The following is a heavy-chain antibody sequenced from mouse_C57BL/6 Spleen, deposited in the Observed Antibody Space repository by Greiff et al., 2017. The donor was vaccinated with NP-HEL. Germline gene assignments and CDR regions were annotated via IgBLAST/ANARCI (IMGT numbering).Heavy chain of an antibody. Sequence: VQLQESGAELVRPGASVTLSCKASGYTFTDYEMHWVKQTPVHGLEWIGAIDPETGGTAYNQKFKGKAILTADKSSSTAYMELRSLTSEDSAVYYCTRGDIGGSNWYFDVWGTGTTVTVSS. V-gene: IGHV1-15*01. J-gene: IGHJ1*03. CDR2: IDPETGGT. D-gene: IGHD1-1*01. CDR3: TRGDIGGSNWYFDV. CDR1: GYTFTDYE.